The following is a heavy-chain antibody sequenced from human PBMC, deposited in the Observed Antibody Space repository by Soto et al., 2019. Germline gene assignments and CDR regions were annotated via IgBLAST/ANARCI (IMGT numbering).Heavy chain of an antibody. D-gene: IGHD2-21*01. CDR3: TRGGDAYKNGH. V-gene: IGHV4-61*01. CDR1: GGSVSIGTYY. CDR2: IHYSGST. J-gene: IGHJ4*02. Sequence: QVQLQESGPGLVKPSETLSLTCTVPGGSVSIGTYYWSWIRQPPGKGLEWIGFIHYSGSTNYNPPLKSRVTMSVDTSKNQFSLELTSVNAADTAVYYCTRGGDAYKNGHWGQGTLVTVSS.